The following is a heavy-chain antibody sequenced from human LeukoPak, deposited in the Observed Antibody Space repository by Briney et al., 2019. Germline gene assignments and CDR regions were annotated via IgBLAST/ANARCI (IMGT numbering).Heavy chain of an antibody. CDR3: AGGRRDSGSYGSFVYYYYYYMDV. J-gene: IGHJ6*03. CDR1: GGSISSSTYF. CDR2: IHYSGST. Sequence: HPSETLSLTCSVSGGSISSSTYFWGWIRQPPGKGLEWIASIHYSGSTYSNPSLKSRVTISVDTSKNQFSLRLSSVSAADTAVYYCAGGRRDSGSYGSFVYYYYYYMDVWGKGTTVTVSS. V-gene: IGHV4-39*01. D-gene: IGHD3-10*01.